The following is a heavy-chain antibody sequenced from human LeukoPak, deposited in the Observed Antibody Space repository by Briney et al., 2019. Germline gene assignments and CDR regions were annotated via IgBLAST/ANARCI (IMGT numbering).Heavy chain of an antibody. CDR1: GHTFTGYY. CDR3: ATLTESDSSGYYADY. CDR2: INPNSGGT. V-gene: IGHV1-2*02. D-gene: IGHD3-22*01. J-gene: IGHJ4*02. Sequence: VASVKVSCKASGHTFTGYYMHWVRQAPGQGLEWMGWINPNSGGTNYAQKFQGRVTMTRDTSISTAYMELSRLRSDDTAVYYCATLTESDSSGYYADYWGQGTLVTVSS.